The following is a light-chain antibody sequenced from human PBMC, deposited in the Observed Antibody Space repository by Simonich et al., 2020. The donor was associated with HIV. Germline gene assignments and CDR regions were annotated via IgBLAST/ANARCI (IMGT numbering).Light chain of an antibody. J-gene: IGKJ4*01. CDR1: QSVLYSSNNKNY. Sequence: DIVMTQSPYSLAVSLGERATINCKSSQSVLYSSNNKNYLAWYQQKPGQPPELLTYWASTREAGVPDRFSGSGSGTDFTLTISCLQAEDVAVYYCQQYYSTPLTFGGGTKVEIK. CDR3: QQYYSTPLT. V-gene: IGKV4-1*01. CDR2: WAS.